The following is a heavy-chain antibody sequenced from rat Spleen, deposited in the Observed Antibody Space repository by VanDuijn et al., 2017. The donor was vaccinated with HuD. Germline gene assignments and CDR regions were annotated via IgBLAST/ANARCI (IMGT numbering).Heavy chain of an antibody. D-gene: IGHD1-2*01. CDR1: GFTFSDYG. CDR3: ARHSSFNWFAY. J-gene: IGHJ3*01. CDR2: ISYGDISGHSGT. Sequence: EVQLVESGGGLVQPGRSLKLSCAASGFTFSDYGVAWVRQAPTTGLEWVATISYGDISGHSGTYYRDSVKGRFTISRDNAKSTLYLQMNSLRSEDTATYYCARHSSFNWFAYWGQGTLVTVSS. V-gene: IGHV5-29*01.